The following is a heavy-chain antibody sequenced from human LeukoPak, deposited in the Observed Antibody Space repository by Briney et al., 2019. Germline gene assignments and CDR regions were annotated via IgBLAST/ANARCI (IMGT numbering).Heavy chain of an antibody. CDR3: AKVVGTGTTPTDY. V-gene: IGHV3-23*01. Sequence: QSGGSLRLSCAASGFTFNKYAMTWVRQAPGKGLVWVAVISASGDNIDYADSVKGRFTISRDNSKNTLSLQMNSLRVEDTAVYYCAKVVGTGTTPTDYWGQGTLVTVSS. CDR2: ISASGDNI. CDR1: GFTFNKYA. D-gene: IGHD1-1*01. J-gene: IGHJ4*02.